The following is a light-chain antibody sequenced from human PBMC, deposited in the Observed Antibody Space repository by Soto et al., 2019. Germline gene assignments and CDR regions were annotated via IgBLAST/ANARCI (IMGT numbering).Light chain of an antibody. J-gene: IGKJ1*01. CDR3: KQYGGSPRT. Sequence: EIVLAQAPGTLSLSPGEGATVSCTASQSINSFLAWYQQRRGQAPRLLIHGASNRATGIPDRFSGSGSGPDFTLTISRLEPEDFAVYYCKQYGGSPRTFGQGTKVDIK. CDR2: GAS. V-gene: IGKV3-20*01. CDR1: QSINSF.